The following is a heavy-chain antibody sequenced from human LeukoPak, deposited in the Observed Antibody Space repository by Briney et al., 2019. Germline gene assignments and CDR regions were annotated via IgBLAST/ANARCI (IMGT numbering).Heavy chain of an antibody. Sequence: SVKVSCKASGYTLTAYYIYWVRQAPGQGLEWMGGITPIFGTANYAQKFQGRVTITTDESTSTAYMELSSLRSEDTAVYYCARVFARSGEISGSYYYYWGQGTLVTVSS. J-gene: IGHJ4*02. CDR3: ARVFARSGEISGSYYYY. CDR1: GYTLTAYY. CDR2: ITPIFGTA. D-gene: IGHD1-26*01. V-gene: IGHV1-69*05.